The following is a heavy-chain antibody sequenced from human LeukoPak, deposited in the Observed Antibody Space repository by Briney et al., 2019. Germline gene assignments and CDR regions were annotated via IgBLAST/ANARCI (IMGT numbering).Heavy chain of an antibody. CDR2: IYYSGST. D-gene: IGHD2-21*01. CDR3: ARLGDSDP. CDR1: GFTFSSYG. Sequence: PGGSLRLSCAASGFTFSSYGMHWIRQPPGKGLEWIGSIYYSGSTYYNPSLKSRVTISVDTSKNQFSLKLSSVTAADTAVYYCARLGDSDPWGQGTLVTVSS. V-gene: IGHV4-39*01. J-gene: IGHJ5*02.